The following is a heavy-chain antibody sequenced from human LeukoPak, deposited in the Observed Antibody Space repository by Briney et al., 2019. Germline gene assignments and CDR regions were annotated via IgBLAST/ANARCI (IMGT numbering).Heavy chain of an antibody. CDR3: ARGTLELYYYYYMDV. J-gene: IGHJ6*03. CDR2: IYYSGST. V-gene: IGHV4-59*01. CDR1: GGSISSYY. Sequence: SETLSLTCTVSGGSISSYYWSWIRQPPGKGLEWIGYIYYSGSTNYNPSLKSRVTISVDTSKNQFSLKLSSVTAADTAVYYCARGTLELYYYYYMDVWGKGTTVTVSS. D-gene: IGHD1-7*01.